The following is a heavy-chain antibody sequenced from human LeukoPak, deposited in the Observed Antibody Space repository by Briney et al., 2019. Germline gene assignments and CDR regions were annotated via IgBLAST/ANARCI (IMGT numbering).Heavy chain of an antibody. Sequence: GGSLRLSCAVSGFTFNSNAMCWVRQAPGKGLEWVSGISRMGVTIYYADSVKGRFTISRDNSKNTLYLQMNTLRPEDTAVYYCAKEEVPYDYWGQGTLVTVSS. CDR3: AKEEVPYDY. CDR2: ISRMGVTI. CDR1: GFTFNSNA. V-gene: IGHV3-23*01. D-gene: IGHD2-2*01. J-gene: IGHJ4*02.